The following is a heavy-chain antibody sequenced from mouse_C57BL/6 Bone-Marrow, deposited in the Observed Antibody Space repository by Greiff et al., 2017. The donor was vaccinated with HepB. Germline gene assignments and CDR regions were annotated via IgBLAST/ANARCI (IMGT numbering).Heavy chain of an antibody. V-gene: IGHV1-20*01. CDR3: ATAYYYGSSPFAY. CDR2: INPYNGDT. Sequence: EVKLQESGPELVKPGDSVKISCKASGYSFTGYFMNWVMQSHGKSLEWIGRINPYNGDTFYNQKFKGKATLTVDKSSSTAHMELRSLTSEDSAVYYCATAYYYGSSPFAYWGQGTLVTVSA. CDR1: GYSFTGYF. J-gene: IGHJ3*01. D-gene: IGHD1-1*01.